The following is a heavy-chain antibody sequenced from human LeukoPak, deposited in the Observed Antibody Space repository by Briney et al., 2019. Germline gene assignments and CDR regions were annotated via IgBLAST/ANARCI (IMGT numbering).Heavy chain of an antibody. V-gene: IGHV4-31*03. Sequence: SQTLSLTCTVSGGSIISGGYYWSWIRQHPGKGLEWIGYIYYSGSTYYNPSLKSRVTISVDTSKNQFSLKLSSVTAADTAEYYCAGDRSGYYFDYWGQGTLVTVSS. J-gene: IGHJ4*02. CDR3: AGDRSGYYFDY. D-gene: IGHD3-3*01. CDR2: IYYSGST. CDR1: GGSIISGGYY.